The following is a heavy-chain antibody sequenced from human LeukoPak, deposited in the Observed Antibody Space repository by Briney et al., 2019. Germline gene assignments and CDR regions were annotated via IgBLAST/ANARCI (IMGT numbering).Heavy chain of an antibody. CDR3: ARDPPLSRWAMIVVAYYFDY. D-gene: IGHD3-22*01. CDR1: GFTLSSYA. J-gene: IGHJ4*02. V-gene: IGHV3-30*04. CDR2: ISYDGSNK. Sequence: PGRSLRLSCAASGFTLSSYAMHWVRQAPGKGLEWVAVISYDGSNKYYADSVKGRFTISRDNSKNTLYLQMNSLRAEDTAVYYCARDPPLSRWAMIVVAYYFDYWGQGTLVTVSS.